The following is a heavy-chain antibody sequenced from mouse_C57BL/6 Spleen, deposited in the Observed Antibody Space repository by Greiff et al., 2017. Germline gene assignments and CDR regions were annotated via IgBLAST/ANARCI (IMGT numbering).Heavy chain of an antibody. V-gene: IGHV5-9-1*02. CDR3: TRDRITTVVAPYAMDY. Sequence: EVNVVESGEGLVKPGGSLKLSCAASGFTFSSYAMSWVRQTPEKRLEWVAYISSGGDYIYYADTVKGRFTISRDNARNTLYLQMSSLKSEDTAMYYCTRDRITTVVAPYAMDYWGQGTSVTVSS. D-gene: IGHD1-1*01. CDR1: GFTFSSYA. CDR2: ISSGGDYI. J-gene: IGHJ4*01.